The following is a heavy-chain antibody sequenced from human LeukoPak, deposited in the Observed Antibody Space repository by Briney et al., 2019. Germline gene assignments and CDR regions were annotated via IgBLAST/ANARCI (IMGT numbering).Heavy chain of an antibody. V-gene: IGHV4-59*01. Sequence: NPSETLSLTCTVSGGSISSYYWTWIRQPPGKGLEWIGYIYYSGTTYYNPSLKSRVTISLDTSKNKFSLNLTSVNVADTAVYYCARGRSSSWYTVQYNWFDPWGQGTLVTVSS. J-gene: IGHJ5*02. CDR3: ARGRSSSWYTVQYNWFDP. CDR1: GGSISSYY. D-gene: IGHD6-13*01. CDR2: IYYSGTT.